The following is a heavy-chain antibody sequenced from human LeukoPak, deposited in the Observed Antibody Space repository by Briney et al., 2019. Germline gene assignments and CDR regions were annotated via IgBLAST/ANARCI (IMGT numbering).Heavy chain of an antibody. J-gene: IGHJ4*02. CDR3: ARRVGGYTYHYFDY. V-gene: IGHV4-59*08. CDR1: GGSISSYY. Sequence: SETLSLTCTVSGGSISSYYWSWIRQPPGKGLEWIGYIYYSGSTKYNPSLKSRVTISVDTSKNQFSLRLSSVTAADTAVYYCARRVGGYTYHYFDYWGQGTLVTVSS. CDR2: IYYSGST. D-gene: IGHD5-18*01.